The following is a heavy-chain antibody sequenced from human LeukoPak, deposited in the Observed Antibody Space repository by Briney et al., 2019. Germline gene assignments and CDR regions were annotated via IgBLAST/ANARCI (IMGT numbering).Heavy chain of an antibody. CDR1: GDSVSSNSAA. V-gene: IGHV6-1*01. D-gene: IGHD6-6*01. CDR3: AREKRSSSIAARPYYFDY. Sequence: SQTLSLTCAISGDSVSSNSAAWNWIRQSPSRGLEWLGRTYYRSKWYNDYAVSVKSRTTINPDTSKNQFSLQLNSVTPEDTAVYYCAREKRSSSIAARPYYFDYWGQGTLVTVSS. J-gene: IGHJ4*02. CDR2: TYYRSKWYN.